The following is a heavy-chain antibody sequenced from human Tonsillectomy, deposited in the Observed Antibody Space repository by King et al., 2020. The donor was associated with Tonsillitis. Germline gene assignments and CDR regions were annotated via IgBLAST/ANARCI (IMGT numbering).Heavy chain of an antibody. CDR2: VYYTGAN. Sequence: VQLQESGPGLVKPSETLSLTCTVSGDSIGTYYWSWIRQPPGKGLEWIGYVYYTGANMYNPSLKTRVTISDDTSKNQFSLRLTSVTAADTAVYYCARHSGDASGWFSCWGQGILVTVSA. V-gene: IGHV4-59*08. CDR1: GDSIGTYY. J-gene: IGHJ5*01. CDR3: ARHSGDASGWFSC. D-gene: IGHD3-10*01.